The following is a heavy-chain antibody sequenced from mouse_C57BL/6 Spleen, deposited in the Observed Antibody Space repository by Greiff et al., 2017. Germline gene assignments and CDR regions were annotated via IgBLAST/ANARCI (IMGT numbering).Heavy chain of an antibody. J-gene: IGHJ4*01. V-gene: IGHV1-54*01. Sequence: QVQLQQSGAELVRPGTSVKVSCKASGYAFTNYLIEWVKQRPGQGLEWIGVINPGSGGTNYNEKFKGKATLTADKSSSTAYMQLSSLTSEDSAVYFCARGGAYYYGSSYDYYAMDYWGQGTSVTVSS. CDR1: GYAFTNYL. CDR2: INPGSGGT. D-gene: IGHD1-1*01. CDR3: ARGGAYYYGSSYDYYAMDY.